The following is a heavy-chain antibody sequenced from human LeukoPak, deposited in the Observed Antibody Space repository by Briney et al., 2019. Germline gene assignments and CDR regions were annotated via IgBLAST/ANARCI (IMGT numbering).Heavy chain of an antibody. J-gene: IGHJ2*01. CDR1: GFTVGTKY. V-gene: IGHV3-53*01. Sequence: PGGSLRLSCAASGFTVGTKYMNWVRQAPGKGLEWVSIIYSGGTTYYADSVKGRFTISRDTSKNTLSLQMNSLRAEDTAVYFCARVGDHFHWNLDLWGRGTRVTVSS. CDR2: IYSGGTT. D-gene: IGHD5-24*01. CDR3: ARVGDHFHWNLDL.